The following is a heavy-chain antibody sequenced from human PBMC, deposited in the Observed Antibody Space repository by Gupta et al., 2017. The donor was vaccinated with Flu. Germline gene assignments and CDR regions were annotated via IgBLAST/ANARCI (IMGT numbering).Heavy chain of an antibody. CDR2: IYYDGSNE. CDR1: GFTFSRNG. J-gene: IGHJ3*01. V-gene: IGHV3-33*01. Sequence: QVQLVESGGGVVQPGRSLRVSCAASGFTFSRNGMYWVRQTPGKGLEWVAVIYYDGSNEYYADSVKGRFTISRDNSKSTLYLQMNSLRAEDTAVYYCARWNLGYCTSTGCHGDALDLWGQGTMVTVSS. CDR3: ARWNLGYCTSTGCHGDALDL. D-gene: IGHD2-2*01.